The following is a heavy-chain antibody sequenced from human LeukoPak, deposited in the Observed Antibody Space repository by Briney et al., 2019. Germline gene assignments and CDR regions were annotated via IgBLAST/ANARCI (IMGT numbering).Heavy chain of an antibody. J-gene: IGHJ4*02. CDR2: IIPIFATA. D-gene: IGHD6-6*01. V-gene: IGHV1-69*13. Sequence: SVKVSCKASGGTFSSYAISWVRQAPGQGLEWMGGIIPIFATANYAQRFQGRVTITADESTSTAYMELSSLRSEDTAVYYCARSLQAREIDYWGQGTLVTVSS. CDR1: GGTFSSYA. CDR3: ARSLQAREIDY.